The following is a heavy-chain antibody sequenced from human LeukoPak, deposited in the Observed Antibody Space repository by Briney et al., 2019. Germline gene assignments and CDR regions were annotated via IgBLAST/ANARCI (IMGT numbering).Heavy chain of an antibody. CDR3: ARDDYYDSSGYYFPGY. J-gene: IGHJ4*02. Sequence: GGSLRLSCAASGFTFSSYAMHWVRQAPGKGLEWVAVISYDGSNKYYADSVKGRFTISRDNSKNTLYLQMNSLRAEDTAVYYCARDDYYDSSGYYFPGYWGQGTLVTVSS. CDR2: ISYDGSNK. V-gene: IGHV3-30-3*01. CDR1: GFTFSSYA. D-gene: IGHD3-22*01.